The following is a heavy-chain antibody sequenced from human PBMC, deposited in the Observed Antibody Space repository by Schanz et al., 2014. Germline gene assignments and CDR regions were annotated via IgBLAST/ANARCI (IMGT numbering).Heavy chain of an antibody. J-gene: IGHJ4*02. CDR3: AKYRGYYRVSGSYRELEY. V-gene: IGHV3-33*06. D-gene: IGHD3-10*01. CDR1: GFTFSSYG. Sequence: VQLAESGGGLVQPGGSLRLSCAASGFTFSSYGMHWVRQAPGKGLEWVAVIWYDGSNKYYADSVKGRFTISRDNSKNTLYLQMNSLRPEDTAVYYCAKYRGYYRVSGSYRELEYWGQGTLVTVSS. CDR2: IWYDGSNK.